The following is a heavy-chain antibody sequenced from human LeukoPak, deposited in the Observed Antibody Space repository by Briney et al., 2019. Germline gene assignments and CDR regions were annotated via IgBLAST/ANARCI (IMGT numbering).Heavy chain of an antibody. CDR3: AKGGDGYNHYLDY. CDR1: GFTFDDYA. D-gene: IGHD5-24*01. Sequence: PGGSLRLSCAASGFTFDDYATHWVRQAPGKGLGWVSLISWDGGSTYYADSVKGRFTISRDNSKNSLYLQMNSLRAEDTALYYCAKGGDGYNHYLDYWGQGTLVTVSS. CDR2: ISWDGGST. V-gene: IGHV3-43D*03. J-gene: IGHJ4*02.